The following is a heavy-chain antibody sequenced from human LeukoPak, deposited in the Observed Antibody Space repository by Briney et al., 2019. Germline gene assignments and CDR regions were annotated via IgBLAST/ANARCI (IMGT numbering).Heavy chain of an antibody. D-gene: IGHD1-14*01. CDR2: IYYSGST. Sequence: PSETLSLTCTVSGGSISSYYSSWIRQPPGKGLELIGYIYYSGSTYYNPSLKSRVTISVDTSKNQFSLKLNSVTAADTAVYYCARSRSSRSKSSFDYWGQGTLVTVSS. CDR1: GGSISSYY. V-gene: IGHV4-59*01. CDR3: ARSRSSRSKSSFDY. J-gene: IGHJ4*02.